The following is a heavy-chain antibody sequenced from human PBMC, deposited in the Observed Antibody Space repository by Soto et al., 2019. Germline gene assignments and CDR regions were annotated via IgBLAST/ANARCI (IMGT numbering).Heavy chain of an antibody. CDR3: ARDRVHYYGPGSYNTGYYYSVMDV. J-gene: IGHJ6*02. CDR2: IYHSGST. D-gene: IGHD3-10*01. V-gene: IGHV4-30-2*01. Sequence: SETLSLTCGVSGGSIRSGGYSWGWIRQPPGKGLEWIGYIYHSGSTYYNPSLKSRVTISVDRSKNQFSLKLSAVTAADTAVYYCARDRVHYYGPGSYNTGYYYSVMDVWGQGTTVTVSS. CDR1: GGSIRSGGYS.